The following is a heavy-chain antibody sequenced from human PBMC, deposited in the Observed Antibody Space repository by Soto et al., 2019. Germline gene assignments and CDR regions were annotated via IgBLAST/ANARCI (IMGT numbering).Heavy chain of an antibody. J-gene: IGHJ3*02. D-gene: IGHD3-10*01. CDR2: INGDGTRT. Sequence: EVQLEESGGGSVQLGESLRVSCVASGFSFRNQWMHWVRQVAGKGLVWVSRINGDGTRTSYADFVKGRFTVSRDNARNRLFLQLNSLTVDDSGVYHCARGGAAGRGDAIDMWGPGTTVAVTS. V-gene: IGHV3-74*01. CDR3: ARGGAAGRGDAIDM. CDR1: GFSFRNQW.